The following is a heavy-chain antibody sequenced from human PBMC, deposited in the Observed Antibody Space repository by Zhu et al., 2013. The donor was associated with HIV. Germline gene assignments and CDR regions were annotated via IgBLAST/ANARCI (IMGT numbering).Heavy chain of an antibody. J-gene: IGHJ3*02. V-gene: IGHV1-2*02. CDR3: ARSPALLPGVYNDDGFDI. Sequence: PGASVKVSCKASGYTFTGYYIHWVRQAPGQGLEWMGWINPNSGGTNYGQRFQGRVTMTRDTSISTAYMDLRRLRSDDTAVYYCARSPALLPGVYNDDGFDIWGQGTMVTVSS. CDR2: INPNSGGT. D-gene: IGHD3-22*01. CDR1: GYTFTGYY.